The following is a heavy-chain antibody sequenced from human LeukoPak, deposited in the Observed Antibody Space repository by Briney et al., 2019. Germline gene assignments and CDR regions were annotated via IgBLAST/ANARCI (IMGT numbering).Heavy chain of an antibody. J-gene: IGHJ5*02. CDR2: ISGSGGST. CDR3: AKETVLRFLEWLSEYNWFDP. D-gene: IGHD3-3*01. V-gene: IGHV3-23*01. CDR1: GFTFSSYA. Sequence: GGSLRLSCAASGFTFSSYAMSWVRQAPGKGLEWVSAISGSGGSTYYADSVKGRFTISRDNSKNTLYLQMNSLRAEDTAVYYCAKETVLRFLEWLSEYNWFDPWGQGTLVTVSS.